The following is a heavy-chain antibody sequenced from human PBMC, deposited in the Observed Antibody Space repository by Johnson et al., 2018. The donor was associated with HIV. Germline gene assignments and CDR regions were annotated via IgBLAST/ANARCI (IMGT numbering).Heavy chain of an antibody. Sequence: DVQVVESGGGLIQPGGSLRLSCAASGFNVSSNYMNWVRQAPGKGLEWVSVIYSGGSTYYADSVKGRFSISRDKSKNTLYQQMNSLRAEDTAVYYCARGRGSYSSSSPLPLDAFDIWGQGTMVTVSS. CDR2: IYSGGST. V-gene: IGHV3-66*03. CDR3: ARGRGSYSSSSPLPLDAFDI. J-gene: IGHJ3*02. D-gene: IGHD6-6*01. CDR1: GFNVSSNY.